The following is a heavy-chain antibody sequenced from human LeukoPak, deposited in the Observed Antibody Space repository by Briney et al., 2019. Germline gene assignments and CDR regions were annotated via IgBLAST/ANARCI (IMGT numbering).Heavy chain of an antibody. J-gene: IGHJ4*02. V-gene: IGHV3-30*02. CDR2: VRSDGVDK. D-gene: IGHD4-17*01. Sequence: GGSLRLSCAASGFTFNIYGMHWVRQAPGKGLEWVAFVRSDGVDKYYADSVKGRFTISCNNPKNTLFLQMNTVNTADTAVYFCAKRSGDSFFDCWGQGTLVTVSS. CDR3: AKRSGDSFFDC. CDR1: GFTFNIYG.